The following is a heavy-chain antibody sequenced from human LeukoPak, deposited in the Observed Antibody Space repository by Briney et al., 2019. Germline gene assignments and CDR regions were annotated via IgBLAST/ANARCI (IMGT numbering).Heavy chain of an antibody. CDR1: GFTFSSYA. CDR3: ASQTGTTRALDY. V-gene: IGHV3-23*01. Sequence: PGGSLRLSCAASGFTFSSYAMSWVRQAPGKGLEWVSAISGSGGSTYYADSVKGRFTISRDNSKNTLYLQMNSLRAEDTAVYHCASQTGTTRALDYWGQGTLVTVSS. CDR2: ISGSGGST. J-gene: IGHJ4*02. D-gene: IGHD1-7*01.